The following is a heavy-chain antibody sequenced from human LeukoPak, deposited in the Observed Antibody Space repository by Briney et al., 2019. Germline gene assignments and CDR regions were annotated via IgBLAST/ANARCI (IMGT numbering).Heavy chain of an antibody. J-gene: IGHJ4*02. Sequence: PGRSLRLSCAASGFTFDDYAMHWVRQAPGKGLEWDSGISWNSGSIGYADSVKGRFTISRDNAKNSLYLQMNSLRAEDTALYYCAKDISYSSQAGRFDYWGQGTLVTVS. V-gene: IGHV3-9*01. D-gene: IGHD3-16*01. CDR3: AKDISYSSQAGRFDY. CDR1: GFTFDDYA. CDR2: ISWNSGSI.